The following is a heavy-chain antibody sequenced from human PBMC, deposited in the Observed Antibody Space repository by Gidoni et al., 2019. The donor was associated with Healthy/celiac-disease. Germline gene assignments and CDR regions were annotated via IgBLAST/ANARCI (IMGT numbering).Heavy chain of an antibody. D-gene: IGHD1-26*01. CDR2: INPSGGST. Sequence: QVQLVQHGDEVTKPGAPGKVSCQASGTPFTSYYMHWVRPAPGPGVEWMGIINPSGGSTSYAQKFPGRVTMTRDTSTSTVYLVLSSLRSEDTAVYYCARGIVPYYFYGMDVWGQGTTVTVSS. J-gene: IGHJ6*02. CDR3: ARGIVPYYFYGMDV. V-gene: IGHV1-46*03. CDR1: GTPFTSYY.